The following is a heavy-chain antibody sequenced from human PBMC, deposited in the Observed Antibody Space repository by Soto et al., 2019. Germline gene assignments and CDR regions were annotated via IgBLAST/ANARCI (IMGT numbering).Heavy chain of an antibody. V-gene: IGHV3-33*01. Sequence: GGSLRLSCAASGFTFSSYGMHWVRQAPGKGLEWVAVIWYDGSNKYYADSVKGRFTISRDNSKNTLYLQMNSLRAEDTAVYYCASHYGDQTFVFDYWGQGTLVTVSS. CDR2: IWYDGSNK. D-gene: IGHD4-17*01. CDR3: ASHYGDQTFVFDY. J-gene: IGHJ4*02. CDR1: GFTFSSYG.